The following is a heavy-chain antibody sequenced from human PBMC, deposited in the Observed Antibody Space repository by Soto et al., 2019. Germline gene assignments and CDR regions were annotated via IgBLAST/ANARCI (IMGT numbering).Heavy chain of an antibody. V-gene: IGHV6-1*01. Sequence: SQTLSLSCVISGDSVSSNNAAWNWIRQSPSRGLEWLGRTYYRSKWYNDYAVSVKSRITIDPDTSKNQFSLQLNSVTPDDTAVYYCARDDSTNAYYLDYWGQGTLVTVSS. D-gene: IGHD5-18*01. CDR3: ARDDSTNAYYLDY. J-gene: IGHJ4*02. CDR1: GDSVSSNNAA. CDR2: TYYRSKWYN.